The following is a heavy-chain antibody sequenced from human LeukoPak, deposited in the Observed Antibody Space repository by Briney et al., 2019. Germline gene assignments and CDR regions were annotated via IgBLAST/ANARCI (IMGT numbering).Heavy chain of an antibody. CDR3: ARFTLVVDDDYFDY. J-gene: IGHJ4*02. Sequence: SETLSLTCTVSGGSISSGGYYWSWIRQHPGKGLEWIGYIYYSGSTYYNPSLKCRVTISVDTSKNQFSLKLSSVTAADTAVYYCARFTLVVDDDYFDYWGQGTLVTVSS. V-gene: IGHV4-31*03. D-gene: IGHD3-22*01. CDR1: GGSISSGGYY. CDR2: IYYSGST.